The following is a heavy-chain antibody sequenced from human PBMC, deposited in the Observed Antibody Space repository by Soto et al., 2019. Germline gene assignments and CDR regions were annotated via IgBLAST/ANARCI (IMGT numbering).Heavy chain of an antibody. J-gene: IGHJ5*02. CDR1: GYSFTSYW. V-gene: IGHV5-10-1*01. CDR3: AGRRDFVTLLDP. Sequence: PGESLKISCKGSGYSFTSYWISWVRQMPGKGLEWMGRIDPSDSYTNYSPSFQGHITISVDKSISTVYLQWSSLKASDTATYYCAGRRDFVTLLDPWGQGTLVTVSS. CDR2: IDPSDSYT.